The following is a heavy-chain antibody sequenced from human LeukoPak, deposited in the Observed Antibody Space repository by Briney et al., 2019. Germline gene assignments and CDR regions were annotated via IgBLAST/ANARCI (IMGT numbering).Heavy chain of an antibody. V-gene: IGHV3-23*01. CDR2: IGSSGFDT. D-gene: IGHD2-8*01. Sequence: GGSLRLSCTAAGFTFSTYAMGWARQAPGKGLEWVSGIGSSGFDTYYGDSAKGRFTISRDNSKNTVYLQMNSLRAEDTALYYCMRAYTTNGRYSEPWGQGTLVTVSS. CDR1: GFTFSTYA. CDR3: MRAYTTNGRYSEP. J-gene: IGHJ4*02.